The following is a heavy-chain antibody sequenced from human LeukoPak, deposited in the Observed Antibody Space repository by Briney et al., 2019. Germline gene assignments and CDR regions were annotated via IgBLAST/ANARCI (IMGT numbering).Heavy chain of an antibody. CDR3: ARVGRFYYYYYGMDV. CDR2: INHSGST. V-gene: IGHV4-34*01. CDR1: GGSFSGYY. Sequence: SETLSLTCAVYGGSFSGYYWSWIRQPPGKGLEWIGEINHSGSTNYNPSLKSRVTISVDTSKNQFSLKLSSVTAADTAVYYCARVGRFYYYYYGMDVWGQGTTVTVS. D-gene: IGHD3-3*01. J-gene: IGHJ6*02.